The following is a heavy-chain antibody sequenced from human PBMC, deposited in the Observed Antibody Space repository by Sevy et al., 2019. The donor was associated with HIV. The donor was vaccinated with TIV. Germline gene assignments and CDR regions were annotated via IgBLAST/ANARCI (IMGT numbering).Heavy chain of an antibody. CDR2: INQSGST. CDR3: ARGRIVGGKHYYYYYGMDV. J-gene: IGHJ6*02. D-gene: IGHD1-26*01. V-gene: IGHV4-34*01. CDR1: GGSFSGYY. Sequence: SETLSLTCAVYGGSFSGYYWSWIRQPPGKGLEWIGEINQSGSTHYNPSLKNRVTISVDTSKNQFSLKLSAVTAADTVVYYWARGRIVGGKHYYYYYGMDVWGQGTTVTVSS.